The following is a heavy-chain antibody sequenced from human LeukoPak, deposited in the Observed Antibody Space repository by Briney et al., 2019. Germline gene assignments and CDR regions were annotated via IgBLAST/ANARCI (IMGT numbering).Heavy chain of an antibody. D-gene: IGHD6-25*01. J-gene: IGHJ4*02. Sequence: RSSETLSLTCAVSGVSITSGSYYWGWIRQPPGKGLEWIGSVHHSGNNHYNPSLKSRVTVSVDTPKNQFSLKVKSVSAADTAIFYCAKSRWIAAGPFDYWGQGSLVTVSS. CDR1: GVSITSGSYY. V-gene: IGHV4-39*01. CDR2: VHHSGNN. CDR3: AKSRWIAAGPFDY.